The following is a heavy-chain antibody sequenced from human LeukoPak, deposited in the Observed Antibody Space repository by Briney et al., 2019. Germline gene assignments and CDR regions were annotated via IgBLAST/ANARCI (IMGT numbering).Heavy chain of an antibody. V-gene: IGHV3-23*01. CDR1: GFTFSNHA. D-gene: IGHD7-27*01. Sequence: GSLRLSCEASGFTFSNHAMAWVRQAPGQGLEWVSLISSSGDSTYYADSVKGRFTISRDNSKNTLYLQMNGLRAGDTALYYCANPWGPGWYFDLWGRGTLVTVSS. CDR2: ISSSGDST. J-gene: IGHJ2*01. CDR3: ANPWGPGWYFDL.